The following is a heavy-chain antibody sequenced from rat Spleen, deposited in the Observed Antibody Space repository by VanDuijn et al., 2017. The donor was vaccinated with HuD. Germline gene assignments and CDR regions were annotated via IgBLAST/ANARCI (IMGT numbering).Heavy chain of an antibody. CDR2: IWGNGNT. CDR3: TTATEGPYVMDA. Sequence: QVQLKESGPGLVQPSQTLSLTCTVSGFSLSNYDVHWIRQPPGKGLEWMGVIWGNGNTNYNSVLKSRLSISRDTSKNQVFLKMNSLQTDDPGSYYCTTATEGPYVMDAWGQGASVTVSS. V-gene: IGHV2-13*01. J-gene: IGHJ4*01. D-gene: IGHD1-11*01. CDR1: GFSLSNYD.